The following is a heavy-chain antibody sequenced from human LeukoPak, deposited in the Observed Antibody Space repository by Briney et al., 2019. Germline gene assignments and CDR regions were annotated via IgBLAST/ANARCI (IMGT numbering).Heavy chain of an antibody. CDR1: DGSISSGGYY. CDR2: IYSSGST. Sequence: PSETLSLTCTVSDGSISSGGYYWSWIRQPPGKGLEWIGYIYSSGSTFYNPSLKSRVTISRDTSKNQFSLKLSPVTAADTAVYFCARVQGSNWPLDYWGQGTLVTVSS. V-gene: IGHV4-30-4*08. J-gene: IGHJ4*02. D-gene: IGHD4-11*01. CDR3: ARVQGSNWPLDY.